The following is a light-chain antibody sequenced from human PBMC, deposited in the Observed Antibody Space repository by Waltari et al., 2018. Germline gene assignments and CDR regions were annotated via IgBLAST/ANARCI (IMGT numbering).Light chain of an antibody. CDR1: QGIRND. CDR3: LQDYIYPWT. CDR2: AAS. V-gene: IGKV1-6*01. J-gene: IGKJ1*01. Sequence: AIQMTQSPSSLSASVGDRVTITCRASQGIRNDLGWYQQKPGKAPKLLISAASTLQSGVPSRCSGSGSGTEFTLTISSLQPEDFATYYCLQDYIYPWTFGQGTKVEIQ.